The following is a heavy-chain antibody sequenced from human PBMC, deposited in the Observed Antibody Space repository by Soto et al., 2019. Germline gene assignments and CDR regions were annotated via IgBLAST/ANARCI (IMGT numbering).Heavy chain of an antibody. CDR1: GYTFTSYG. Sequence: QVQLVQSGAEVKKPGASVKVSCKASGYTFTSYGISWVRQAPGQGLEWMGWISAYNGNTNYAQKLQGRVTMTTDTSTSTAYMELRSLRSDDTAVYYCARVPAYDFWSGYFSPLYYYYYMDVWGKGTTVTVSS. CDR2: ISAYNGNT. J-gene: IGHJ6*03. V-gene: IGHV1-18*01. CDR3: ARVPAYDFWSGYFSPLYYYYYMDV. D-gene: IGHD3-3*01.